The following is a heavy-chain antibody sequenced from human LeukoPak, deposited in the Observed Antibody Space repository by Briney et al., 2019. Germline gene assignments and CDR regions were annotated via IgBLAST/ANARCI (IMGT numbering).Heavy chain of an antibody. CDR1: GYTFTGYY. Sequence: GASVKVSCKASGYTFTGYYMHWVRQAPGQGLEWMGWINPNSGGTNYAQKFQGRVTMTRDMSISTAYMELSRLRSDDTAVYYCARKVPAGMRGWFDPWGQGTLVTVSS. CDR2: INPNSGGT. CDR3: ARKVPAGMRGWFDP. D-gene: IGHD2-2*01. V-gene: IGHV1-2*02. J-gene: IGHJ5*02.